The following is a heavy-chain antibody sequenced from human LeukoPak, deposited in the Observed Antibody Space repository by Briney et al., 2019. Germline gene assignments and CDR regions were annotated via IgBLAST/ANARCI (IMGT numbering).Heavy chain of an antibody. CDR1: GYSISSGYY. CDR3: ARDRALGSDY. J-gene: IGHJ4*02. D-gene: IGHD7-27*01. CDR2: IYHSGST. V-gene: IGHV4-38-2*02. Sequence: SETLSLTCTVSGYSISSGYYWGWIRQPPGKGLEWIGSIYHSGSTYYNPSLKSRVTISVDTSKNQFSLKLSSVTAADTAVYYWARDRALGSDYWGQGTLVTVSS.